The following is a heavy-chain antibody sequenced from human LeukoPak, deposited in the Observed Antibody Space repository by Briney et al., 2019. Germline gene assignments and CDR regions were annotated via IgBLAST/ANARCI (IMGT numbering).Heavy chain of an antibody. J-gene: IGHJ4*02. V-gene: IGHV4-59*08. CDR2: IYHTVTT. D-gene: IGHD2-15*01. Sequence: SETLSLTCIVSGGSIGTYYWSWIRQPPGKGLEYLGYIYHTVTTSYNPSLKSRVTISVDTSKNQFSLRLSSVTAADTALYYCARSPGLGYSGGSCHFDYWGQGILVTVSS. CDR3: ARSPGLGYSGGSCHFDY. CDR1: GGSIGTYY.